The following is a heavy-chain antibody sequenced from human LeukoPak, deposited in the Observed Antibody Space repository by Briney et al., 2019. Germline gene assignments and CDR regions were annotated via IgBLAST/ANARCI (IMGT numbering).Heavy chain of an antibody. CDR3: ARRVELRSYFDY. J-gene: IGHJ4*02. V-gene: IGHV4-39*01. CDR1: GGSISSSSSY. CDR2: IYYSGST. D-gene: IGHD1-7*01. Sequence: SETLSLTCTVSGGSISSSSSYWGWVRQPPGKGLEWIESIYYSGSTYYNPSLKSRVTISVDTSKNQFSLKLSSVTAADTAVYYCARRVELRSYFDYWGQGTLVTVSS.